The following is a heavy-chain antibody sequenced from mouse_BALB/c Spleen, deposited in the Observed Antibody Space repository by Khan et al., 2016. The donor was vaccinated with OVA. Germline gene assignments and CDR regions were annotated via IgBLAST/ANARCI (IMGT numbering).Heavy chain of an antibody. Sequence: VQLKESGPELMKPGASVNISCKASGYSFTSYYIHWVRQSHGKSLEWIGYIDPFNGGTDYNQKFTGKATLTVDKSSSTSYMHLRILTSAHSAVLYGARGAFGYWGQGTLVTVSA. J-gene: IGHJ3*01. V-gene: IGHV1-31*01. CDR3: ARGAFGY. CDR1: GYSFTSYY. CDR2: IDPFNGGT.